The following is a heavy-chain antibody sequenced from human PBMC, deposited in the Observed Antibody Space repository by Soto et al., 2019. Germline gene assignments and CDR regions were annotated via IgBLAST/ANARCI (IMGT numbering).Heavy chain of an antibody. J-gene: IGHJ1*01. CDR3: ASVHGGAYCGGDCYAEYFQH. V-gene: IGHV4-31*01. D-gene: IGHD2-21*02. CDR1: GGSISSGGYY. CDR2: IYYSGRT. Sequence: QVQLQESGPGLVKPSQTLSLTCTVSGGSISSGGYYWSWIRQHPGKGLEWIGYIYYSGRTYYNPSLKSQVTTSVSTSKNQFSLKMSTVAAADTAVYYCASVHGGAYCGGDCYAEYFQHWGQGTLVTVSS.